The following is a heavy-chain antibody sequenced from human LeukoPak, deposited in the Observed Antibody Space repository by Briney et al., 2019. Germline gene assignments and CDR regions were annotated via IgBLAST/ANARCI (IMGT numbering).Heavy chain of an antibody. V-gene: IGHV3-74*01. CDR2: INPDYSGT. D-gene: IGHD4-23*01. Sequence: GGSLRLSCKGSGFSFSTSWIHWVRQAPGEGLVWVSRINPDYSGTDYADSVRGRFTISRDNAKNTVFLQMNSLRAEDTAVYYCARPPGGLANAFDIWGLGTMVTVSS. J-gene: IGHJ3*02. CDR1: GFSFSTSW. CDR3: ARPPGGLANAFDI.